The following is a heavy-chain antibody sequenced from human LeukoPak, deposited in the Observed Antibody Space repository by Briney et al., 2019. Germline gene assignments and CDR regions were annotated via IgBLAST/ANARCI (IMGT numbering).Heavy chain of an antibody. Sequence: GGSLRLSCAASGFTFSSYSMNWVRQAPGKGLEWVSSISSSSSYIYYADSVKGRFTISRDNAKNSLYLQMNSLRAEDTAVYYCASTREPIVATINDYYYYMDVWGKGTTVTVSS. CDR1: GFTFSSYS. CDR3: ASTREPIVATINDYYYYMDV. V-gene: IGHV3-21*01. J-gene: IGHJ6*03. D-gene: IGHD5-12*01. CDR2: ISSSSSYI.